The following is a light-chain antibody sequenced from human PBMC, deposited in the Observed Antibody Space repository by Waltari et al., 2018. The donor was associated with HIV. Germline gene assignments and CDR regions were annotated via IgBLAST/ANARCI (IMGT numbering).Light chain of an antibody. CDR1: SPNIGAGSD. V-gene: IGLV1-40*01. CDR2: GDN. CDR3: QSYDSSLV. Sequence: QSVLTQPPSVSGAAGQRLTISCPGSSPNIGAGSDVHWYQQIAGAAPKLLIYGDNNRPSGVPDRFSGSKSGTSASLAITGLQAEDAADYYCQSYDSSLVFGGGTKLTV. J-gene: IGLJ2*01.